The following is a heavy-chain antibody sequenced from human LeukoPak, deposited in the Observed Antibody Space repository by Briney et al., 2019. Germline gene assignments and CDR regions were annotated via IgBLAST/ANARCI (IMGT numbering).Heavy chain of an antibody. CDR3: AKDRAQQLVLDF. J-gene: IGHJ4*02. CDR1: GFLVSDNY. D-gene: IGHD6-13*01. Sequence: TGGSLRLSCAASGFLVSDNYMHWLRQAPGKGLEWVSVLYTGGSTYYADSVKGRFTISRDNSKNTLFLQMNSLRAEDTAVYYCAKDRAQQLVLDFWGQGTLVTVSS. CDR2: LYTGGST. V-gene: IGHV3-53*01.